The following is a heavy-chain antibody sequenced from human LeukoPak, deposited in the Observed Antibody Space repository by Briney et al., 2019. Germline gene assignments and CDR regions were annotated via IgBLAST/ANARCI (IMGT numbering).Heavy chain of an antibody. CDR3: ARENSGSYYQFDC. CDR1: GLTFSTYG. J-gene: IGHJ4*02. D-gene: IGHD1-26*01. V-gene: IGHV3-21*01. CDR2: ISGSGGST. Sequence: GGSLRLSCAASGLTFSTYGMSWVRQAPGKGLEWVSVISGSGGSTYYADSVKGRFTISRDNAKNSLYLQMNSLRPEDTAVYYCARENSGSYYQFDCWGQGTLVTVSS.